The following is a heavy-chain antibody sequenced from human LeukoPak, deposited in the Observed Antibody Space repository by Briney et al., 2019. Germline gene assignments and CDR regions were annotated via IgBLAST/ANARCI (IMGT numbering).Heavy chain of an antibody. J-gene: IGHJ6*02. D-gene: IGHD3-10*01. V-gene: IGHV3-33*08. CDR1: GFTFSSYA. CDR3: ARDGQNGSPYATDV. Sequence: PGGSLRPSCAASGFTFSSYAMSWVRQAPGKGLEWVAGIWYDGSNEDYADSVKGRFTISRDNSKNTLYLQMNSLRVEDTAVYYCARDGQNGSPYATDVWGQGTTVTVSS. CDR2: IWYDGSNE.